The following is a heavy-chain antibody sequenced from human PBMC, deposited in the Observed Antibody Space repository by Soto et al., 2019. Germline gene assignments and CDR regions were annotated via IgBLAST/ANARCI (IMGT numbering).Heavy chain of an antibody. CDR2: ISWNSGSI. CDR3: AKGRGYGDAFDI. V-gene: IGHV3-9*01. CDR1: GFTFDDYA. J-gene: IGHJ3*02. Sequence: EVQLVESGGGLVQPGRSLRLSCAASGFTFDDYAMHWVRQAPGKGLEWVSGISWNSGSIGYADSVKGRFTISRDNAKNSLYLQMNSLRAEDTALYYCAKGRGYGDAFDIWGQGTMVTVSS. D-gene: IGHD3-16*01.